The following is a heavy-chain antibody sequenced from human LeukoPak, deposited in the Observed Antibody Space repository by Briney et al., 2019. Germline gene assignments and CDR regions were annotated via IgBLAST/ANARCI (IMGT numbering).Heavy chain of an antibody. CDR1: GFTFSSYG. V-gene: IGHV3-33*01. CDR2: IWYDGSNK. D-gene: IGHD3-22*01. Sequence: GGSLRLSWAASGFTFSSYGMHWVRQAPGKGLEWVAVIWYDGSNKYYADSVKGRFTISRDNSKNTLYLQMNSLRAEDTAVYYCARTYYYDSSGYYPFDYWGQGTLVTVSS. J-gene: IGHJ4*02. CDR3: ARTYYYDSSGYYPFDY.